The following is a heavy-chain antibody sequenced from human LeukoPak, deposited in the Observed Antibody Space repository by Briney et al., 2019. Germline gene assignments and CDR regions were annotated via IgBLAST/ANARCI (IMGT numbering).Heavy chain of an antibody. CDR2: IYYSGST. CDR1: GGSISSSSYY. V-gene: IGHV4-39*07. CDR3: ALKVASIPPHPFDP. D-gene: IGHD5-12*01. J-gene: IGHJ5*02. Sequence: SETLSLTCTVSGGSISSSSYYWGWIRQPPGKGLEWIGSIYYSGSTYYNPSLKSRVTISVDTSKNQFSLKLSSVTAADTAVYYCALKVASIPPHPFDPWGQGTLVTVSS.